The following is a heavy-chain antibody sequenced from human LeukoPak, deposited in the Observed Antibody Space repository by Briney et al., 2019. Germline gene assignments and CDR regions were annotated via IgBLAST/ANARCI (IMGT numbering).Heavy chain of an antibody. CDR2: IKQDGSQR. Sequence: ETLSLTCTVSGGSISTYSWTWIRQPPGKGPEWVANIKQDGSQRYYVDSVRGRFTISRDNAKNSLFLQMNSLRAEDTAVYYCARGGSSGWYPWFDPWGQGTLVTVSS. J-gene: IGHJ5*02. CDR3: ARGGSSGWYPWFDP. CDR1: GGSISTYS. V-gene: IGHV3-7*01. D-gene: IGHD6-19*01.